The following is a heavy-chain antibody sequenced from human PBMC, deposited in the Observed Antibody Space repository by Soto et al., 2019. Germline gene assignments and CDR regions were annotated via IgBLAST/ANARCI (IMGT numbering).Heavy chain of an antibody. CDR3: AGAGYYDSSGYYGYYYGMDV. J-gene: IGHJ6*02. Sequence: ASVKVSCKASGYTFTSCYMHWVRQAPGQGLEWMGIINPSGGSTSYAQKFQGRVTMTRDTSTSTVYMELSSLRSEDTAVYYCAGAGYYDSSGYYGYYYGMDVWGQGTTVTVSS. CDR1: GYTFTSCY. D-gene: IGHD3-22*01. CDR2: INPSGGST. V-gene: IGHV1-46*01.